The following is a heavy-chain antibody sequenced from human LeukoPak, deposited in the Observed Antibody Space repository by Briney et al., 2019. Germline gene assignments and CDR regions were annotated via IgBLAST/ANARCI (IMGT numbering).Heavy chain of an antibody. CDR3: ARVRFGELYFDY. D-gene: IGHD3-10*01. J-gene: IGHJ4*02. CDR2: IYYSGST. CDR1: GGSISSSSYY. V-gene: IGHV4-39*07. Sequence: SETLSLTCTVSGGSISSSSYYWGWIRQPPGKGLEWIGSIYYSGSTYYNPSLKSRVTISVDTSKNQFSLKLSSVTAADTAVYYCARVRFGELYFDYWGQGTLVTGSS.